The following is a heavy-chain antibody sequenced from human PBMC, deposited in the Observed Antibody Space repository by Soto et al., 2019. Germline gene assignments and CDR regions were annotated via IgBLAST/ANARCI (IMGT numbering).Heavy chain of an antibody. V-gene: IGHV1-18*01. Sequence: XSVKVSCTSSGYIFSGFYIDWVRQAPGQGLEWMGWTSGYSGNSKYAQKFQGRVTMTTDTSTNTGYMEMRSLTSDDTAVYYCARDIFGHVDAFELWGQGTMVTVSS. J-gene: IGHJ3*01. CDR2: TSGYSGNS. CDR3: ARDIFGHVDAFEL. CDR1: GYIFSGFY. D-gene: IGHD3-3*02.